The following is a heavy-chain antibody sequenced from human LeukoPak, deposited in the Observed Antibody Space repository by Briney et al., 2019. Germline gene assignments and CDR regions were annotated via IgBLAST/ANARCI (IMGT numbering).Heavy chain of an antibody. Sequence: GASVKVSCKASGGTFSSYAISWVRQAPGQGLEWMGRIIPILGIANYAQKFQGRVTITADKSTSTAYMELSSLRSEDTAVYYCAGDRDIQLWPQHPYGMDVWGQGTTVTVSS. V-gene: IGHV1-69*04. D-gene: IGHD5-18*01. CDR1: GGTFSSYA. CDR3: AGDRDIQLWPQHPYGMDV. CDR2: IIPILGIA. J-gene: IGHJ6*02.